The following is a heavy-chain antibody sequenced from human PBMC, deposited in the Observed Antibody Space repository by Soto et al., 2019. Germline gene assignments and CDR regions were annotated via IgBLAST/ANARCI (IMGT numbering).Heavy chain of an antibody. V-gene: IGHV3-11*06. CDR1: GFTFSDYY. CDR2: ISSSSSYT. Sequence: PGGSLRLSCAASGFTFSDYYMSWIRQAPGKGLEWVSYISSSSSYTNYADSVKGRFTISRDNAKNSLYLRMNSLRAEDTAVYYCASLSTAEALDYWGQGTLVTVSS. D-gene: IGHD4-17*01. J-gene: IGHJ4*02. CDR3: ASLSTAEALDY.